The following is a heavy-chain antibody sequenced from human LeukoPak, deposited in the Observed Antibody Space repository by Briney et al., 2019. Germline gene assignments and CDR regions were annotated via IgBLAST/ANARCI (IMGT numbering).Heavy chain of an antibody. CDR3: AKEEICANGVWSSCMDV. CDR1: GFTISSNW. D-gene: IGHD2-8*01. J-gene: IGHJ6*03. Sequence: GGSLRLSCAASGFTISSNWMHWVRQAPGKGLLWVSRINSDGSDISYADSVKGQFTISRDNAKNTLYLQMRSLRVDDTAVYYCAKEEICANGVWSSCMDVRGKGTTVTVSS. CDR2: INSDGSDI. V-gene: IGHV3-74*01.